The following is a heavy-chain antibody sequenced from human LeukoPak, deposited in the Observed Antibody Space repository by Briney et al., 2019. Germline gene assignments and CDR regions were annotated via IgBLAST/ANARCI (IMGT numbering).Heavy chain of an antibody. CDR1: GGSFSGYY. CDR3: ARGSPRDSSSWPNGFDY. D-gene: IGHD6-13*01. CDR2: INHSGST. Sequence: PSETLSLTCAVYGGSFSGYYWSWIRQPPGKGLEWIGEINHSGSTNYNPSLKSRVTISVDTSKNQFSLKLSSVTAADTAVYYCARGSPRDSSSWPNGFDYWGQGTLVTVSS. V-gene: IGHV4-34*01. J-gene: IGHJ4*02.